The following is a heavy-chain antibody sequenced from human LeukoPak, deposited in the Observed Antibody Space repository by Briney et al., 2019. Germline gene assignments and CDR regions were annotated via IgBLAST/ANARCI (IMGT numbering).Heavy chain of an antibody. Sequence: PGGSLRLSCAASGFTFSTYAMSWVRQAPGKGLERVSTISDSASTYYADSVKGRFTISRDNSKNTLYLQMNSLRAEDTAVYYCAKIPNLRYCSSTSCLYYFDYWGRGTLVTVSS. CDR1: GFTFSTYA. D-gene: IGHD2-2*01. CDR3: AKIPNLRYCSSTSCLYYFDY. V-gene: IGHV3-23*01. CDR2: ISDSAST. J-gene: IGHJ4*02.